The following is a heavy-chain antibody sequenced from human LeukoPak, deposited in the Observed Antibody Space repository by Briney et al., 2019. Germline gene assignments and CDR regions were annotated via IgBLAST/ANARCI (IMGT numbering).Heavy chain of an antibody. CDR2: VSGGGGAT. Sequence: GGSLRLSCAASRFTFSSYATSWVRQAPGKGLEWVSGVSGGGGATYYVDSVRGRFTISRDNSKNTLYLQMSSLRVEDTAVYYCATISGTFEYLDFWGQGTLVTVSS. D-gene: IGHD1-26*01. J-gene: IGHJ4*02. CDR3: ATISGTFEYLDF. CDR1: RFTFSSYA. V-gene: IGHV3-23*01.